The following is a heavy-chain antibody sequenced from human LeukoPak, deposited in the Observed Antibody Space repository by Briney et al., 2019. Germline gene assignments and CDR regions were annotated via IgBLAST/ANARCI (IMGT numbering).Heavy chain of an antibody. J-gene: IGHJ6*03. V-gene: IGHV4-39*01. D-gene: IGHD5-24*01. CDR3: ARRDYYYYMDV. CDR1: GGSISSSNYY. CDR2: IYYSGST. Sequence: SETLSLTCTVSGGSISSSNYYWGWIRQPPGKGLEWIGSIYYSGSTYYNPSLKSRVTISVDTSKNQFSLKLSSVTAADTAVYYCARRDYYYYMDVWGKGITVTVSS.